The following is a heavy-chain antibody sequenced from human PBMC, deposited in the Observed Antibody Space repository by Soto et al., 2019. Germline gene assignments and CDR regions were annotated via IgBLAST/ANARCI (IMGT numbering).Heavy chain of an antibody. D-gene: IGHD3-22*01. Sequence: PSETLSLTCTVSGGSISSGGYYWSWIRQHPGKGLEWIGYIYYSGSTYYNPSLKSRVTISVDTSKNQFSLKLSSVTAADTAVYYCAREPYYYDSSGYPRHDAFDIWGQGTMVTVSS. CDR3: AREPYYYDSSGYPRHDAFDI. J-gene: IGHJ3*02. CDR2: IYYSGST. V-gene: IGHV4-31*03. CDR1: GGSISSGGYY.